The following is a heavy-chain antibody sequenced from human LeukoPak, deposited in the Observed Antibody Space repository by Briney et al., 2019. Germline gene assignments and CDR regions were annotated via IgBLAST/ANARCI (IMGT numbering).Heavy chain of an antibody. CDR1: RFTFSSYT. CDR3: AREDATALDY. D-gene: IGHD4-17*01. V-gene: IGHV3-21*01. CDR2: ISSSGTYI. Sequence: GGSLRLSCAASRFTFSSYTMNWVRQAPGKGLEWVSSISSSGTYIYYADSVKGRFSISRDNAKNSLYLQMNSLRAEDTAVYYCAREDATALDYWGQGTLVTVSS. J-gene: IGHJ4*02.